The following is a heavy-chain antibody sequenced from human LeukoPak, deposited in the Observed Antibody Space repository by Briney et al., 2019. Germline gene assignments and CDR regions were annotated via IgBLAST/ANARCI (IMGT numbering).Heavy chain of an antibody. V-gene: IGHV3-23*01. J-gene: IGHJ4*02. D-gene: IGHD1-26*01. CDR3: AKHKGGRIEPYCFDY. CDR1: GFTFGTIA. CDR2: ISGSGGGT. Sequence: GGSLRLSCAPSGFTFGTIAMSWVRQAPGKGLEWVSSISGSGGGTYFADSVKGRFTISRDNSKNTLYLQMNIVRAEDTAVYYCAKHKGGRIEPYCFDYWGQGTLVTVSS.